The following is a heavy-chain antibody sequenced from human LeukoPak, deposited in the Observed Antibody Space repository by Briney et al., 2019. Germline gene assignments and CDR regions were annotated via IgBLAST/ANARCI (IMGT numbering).Heavy chain of an antibody. CDR2: ISAYNGNT. CDR3: ARDRPAAWMNNWFDP. J-gene: IGHJ5*02. Sequence: ASVKVSCKASGGTFSSYAISWVRQAPGQGLEWMGWISAYNGNTNYAQKLQGRVTMTTDTSTSTAYMELRSLRSDDTAVYYCARDRPAAWMNNWFDPWGQGTLVTVSS. CDR1: GGTFSSYA. D-gene: IGHD6-13*01. V-gene: IGHV1-18*01.